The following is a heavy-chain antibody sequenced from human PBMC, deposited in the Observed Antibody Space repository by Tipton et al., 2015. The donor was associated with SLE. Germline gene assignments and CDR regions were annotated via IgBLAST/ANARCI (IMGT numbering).Heavy chain of an antibody. J-gene: IGHJ3*02. CDR2: TFYRSRWFN. Sequence: GLVKPSQTLSLTCAISGDSVSSNSAAWNWIRQSPSRGLEWLGRTFYRSRWFNDYAVSVKSRINIKADTSKNQFSLKLNSVTAADTAVYYCARAEVANDGFDIWGQGTPVTVSS. CDR1: GDSVSSNSAA. V-gene: IGHV6-1*01. D-gene: IGHD2-15*01. CDR3: ARAEVANDGFDI.